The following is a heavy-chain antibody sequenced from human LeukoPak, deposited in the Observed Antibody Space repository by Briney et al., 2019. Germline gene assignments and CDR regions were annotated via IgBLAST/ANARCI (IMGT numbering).Heavy chain of an antibody. J-gene: IGHJ4*02. CDR3: ARHRSYDFWSGYLSYYFDY. V-gene: IGHV4-4*07. CDR1: GGSISSYY. CDR2: IYTSGST. D-gene: IGHD3-3*01. Sequence: SETLSLTCTVSGGSISSYYWSWIRQPAGKGLEWIGRIYTSGSTNYNPSLKSRVTMSVDTSKNQFSLKLSSVTAADTAVYYCARHRSYDFWSGYLSYYFDYWGQGTLVTVSS.